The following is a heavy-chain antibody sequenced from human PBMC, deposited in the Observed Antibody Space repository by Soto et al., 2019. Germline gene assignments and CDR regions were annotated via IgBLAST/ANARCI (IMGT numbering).Heavy chain of an antibody. D-gene: IGHD3-22*01. J-gene: IGHJ5*02. CDR3: ARDFFDSSDLPTNWFDP. CDR1: GGSISNSRFY. V-gene: IGHV4-39*07. CDR2: IYHTGNA. Sequence: SETLSLTCTVSGGSISNSRFYWAWIRQPPGEGLEWIGSIYHTGNAYYNPSLKSRVTISVDTSKNQFSLKLTSLTAADAALYFCARDFFDSSDLPTNWFDPWGQGTLVTVSS.